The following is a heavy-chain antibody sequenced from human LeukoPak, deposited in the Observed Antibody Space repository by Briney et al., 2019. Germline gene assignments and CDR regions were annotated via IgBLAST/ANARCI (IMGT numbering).Heavy chain of an antibody. D-gene: IGHD2-15*01. CDR1: GFTFSSYW. CDR2: IKQDGSEK. J-gene: IGHJ4*02. CDR3: ASYCSGGSCYSGKRYFDY. V-gene: IGHV3-7*01. Sequence: PGGSLRLSCAASGFTFSSYWMGWVRQAPGKGLEWVANIKQDGSEKYYVDSVKGRFTISRENAKNSLYLQMNSLRAEDTAVYYCASYCSGGSCYSGKRYFDYWGQGTLVTLSS.